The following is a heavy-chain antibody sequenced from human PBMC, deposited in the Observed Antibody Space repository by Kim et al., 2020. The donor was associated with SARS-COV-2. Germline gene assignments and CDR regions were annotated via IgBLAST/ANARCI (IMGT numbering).Heavy chain of an antibody. CDR3: ARDGGSGSFAPDC. Sequence: SNPSLKSRVTISVDTSKNPFSLKLSSVTAADTALYYCARDGGSGSFAPDCWGQGTLVTVSS. D-gene: IGHD3-10*01. J-gene: IGHJ4*02. V-gene: IGHV4-31*02.